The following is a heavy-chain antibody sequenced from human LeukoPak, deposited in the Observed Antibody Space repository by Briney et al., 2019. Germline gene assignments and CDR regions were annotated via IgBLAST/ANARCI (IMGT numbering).Heavy chain of an antibody. V-gene: IGHV1-69*04. CDR1: GGTFSSYA. CDR3: ATDWSHSPTYYYGSGSYPGNNWFDP. J-gene: IGHJ5*02. Sequence: GSSVKVSCKASGGTFSSYAISWVRQAPGQGLEWMGRIIPILGIANYAQKFQGRVTITADKSTSTAYMELSSLRSEDTAVYYCATDWSHSPTYYYGSGSYPGNNWFDPWGQGTLVTVSS. D-gene: IGHD3-10*01. CDR2: IIPILGIA.